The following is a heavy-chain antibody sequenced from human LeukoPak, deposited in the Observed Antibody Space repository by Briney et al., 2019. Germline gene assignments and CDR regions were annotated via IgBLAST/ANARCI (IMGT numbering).Heavy chain of an antibody. CDR2: IYYSGST. V-gene: IGHV4-59*01. J-gene: IGHJ4*02. CDR3: ARRRDRYYFDY. CDR1: GGSISSYY. Sequence: PSETLSLTCTASGGSISSYYWSWIRQPPGKGLEWIGYIYYSGSTNYNPSLKSRVTISVDTSKNQFSLKLSSLTAADTAVYYCARRRDRYYFDYWGQGTLVTVSS.